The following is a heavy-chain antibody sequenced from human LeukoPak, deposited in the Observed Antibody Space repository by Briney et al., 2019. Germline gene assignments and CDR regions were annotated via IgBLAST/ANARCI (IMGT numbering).Heavy chain of an antibody. D-gene: IGHD2-2*03. CDR3: ARVDDYADY. Sequence: ASVKVSCKASGYTFTSYGISWVRQAPGQGLEWMGIINPSGGSTSYAQKFQGRVTMTRDTSTSTVYMALSNLRSEDTAVYYCARVDDYADYWGQGTSVTVSS. CDR1: GYTFTSYG. J-gene: IGHJ4*02. V-gene: IGHV1-46*01. CDR2: INPSGGST.